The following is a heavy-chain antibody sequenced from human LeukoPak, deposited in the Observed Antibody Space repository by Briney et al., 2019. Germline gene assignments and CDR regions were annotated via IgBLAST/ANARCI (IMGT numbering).Heavy chain of an antibody. J-gene: IGHJ4*02. V-gene: IGHV3-23*01. CDR3: AKDDSALWFGELSHYFNW. CDR2: ISGSGGST. CDR1: GFTFSSYA. Sequence: GGSLRLSCAASGFTFSSYAMSWVRQAPGKGLEWVSAISGSGGSTSYADSVKGRFIISRDISKNTLYLQMNSLRADDTALYYCAKDDSALWFGELSHYFNWWGQGTLVTVSS. D-gene: IGHD3-10*01.